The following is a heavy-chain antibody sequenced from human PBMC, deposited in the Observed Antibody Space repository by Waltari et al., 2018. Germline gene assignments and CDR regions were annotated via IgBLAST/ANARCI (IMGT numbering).Heavy chain of an antibody. CDR2: ISGSGDST. Sequence: EVQVLESGGGLIQPGGSLRLSCTASGFTFSSDAMTWVRQAPGGGLEWVSAISGSGDSTYYADSVRGRFTISGDSSRNTVWLQMSSLRVEDTAVYFCAKVLNNWPDVFDVWGQGTMVTVSS. J-gene: IGHJ3*01. V-gene: IGHV3-23*01. CDR3: AKVLNNWPDVFDV. CDR1: GFTFSSDA.